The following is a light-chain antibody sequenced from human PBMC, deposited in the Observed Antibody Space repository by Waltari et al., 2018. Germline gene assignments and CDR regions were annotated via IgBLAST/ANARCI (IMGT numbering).Light chain of an antibody. CDR2: SHN. Sequence: QSVLTQPPSVSGTPGQRVTISCSGSTSNIGAGHDVHWYQHLPGTAPKLLIYSHNHRPSGVPDRFSGSQAGTSAALAITGLQADDEADYFCQSFDNMLSGGVVFGGGTKLAVL. CDR3: QSFDNMLSGGVV. V-gene: IGLV1-40*01. J-gene: IGLJ2*01. CDR1: TSNIGAGHD.